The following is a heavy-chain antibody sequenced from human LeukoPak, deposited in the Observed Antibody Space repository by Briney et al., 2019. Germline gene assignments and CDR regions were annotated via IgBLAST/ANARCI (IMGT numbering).Heavy chain of an antibody. CDR3: AKDRGSSVEY. J-gene: IGHJ4*02. Sequence: GSLVLSFAAPGFLFNSHGMHWGREAPGKGLEWVAISEYDGSKKYYAESVDGRFTIHRDNSKKMVYLQMNSLRAEDTAVYYCAKDRGSSVEYWGRGTVVTVSS. V-gene: IGHV3-30*02. CDR2: SEYDGSKK. CDR1: GFLFNSHG. D-gene: IGHD6-6*01.